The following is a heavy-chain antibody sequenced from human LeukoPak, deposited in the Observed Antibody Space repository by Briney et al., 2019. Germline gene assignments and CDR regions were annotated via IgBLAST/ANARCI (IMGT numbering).Heavy chain of an antibody. CDR1: GFTFSTYG. V-gene: IGHV3-7*01. CDR3: ARDGPNIVLMVYALYYYYYGMDV. D-gene: IGHD2-8*01. Sequence: GGSLRLSCAASGFTFSTYGMSWVRQAPGKGLEWVANIKQDGSEKYYVDSVKGRFTISRDNAKNSLYLQMNSLRAEDTAVYYCARDGPNIVLMVYALYYYYYGMDVWGQGTTVTVSS. J-gene: IGHJ6*02. CDR2: IKQDGSEK.